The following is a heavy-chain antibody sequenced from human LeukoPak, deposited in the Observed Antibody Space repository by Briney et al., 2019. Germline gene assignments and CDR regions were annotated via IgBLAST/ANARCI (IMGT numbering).Heavy chain of an antibody. CDR1: SFTISTDV. D-gene: IGHD5-24*01. J-gene: IGHJ4*02. CDR3: ARRGADGWGFFDY. V-gene: IGHV3-23*01. CDR2: ISESADRK. Sequence: PGGSLRLSCAASSFTISTDVMNSVRQAPGKGLEWVSSISESADRKFYADSVKGRFTISRDNSKNTLYLEMSSLRVEDTGVYYCARRGADGWGFFDYWGQGILVTVSS.